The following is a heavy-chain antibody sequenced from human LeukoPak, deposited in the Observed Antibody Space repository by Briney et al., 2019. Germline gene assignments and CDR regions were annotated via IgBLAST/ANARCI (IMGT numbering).Heavy chain of an antibody. V-gene: IGHV3-23*01. Sequence: PGGSLRLSCAASGFTFSSYAMSWVRQAPGKGLEWVSAISGSGGSTYYADSVKGRFTISRDNSKNTLDLQMNSLRAEDTAVYYCARTYGGNSGYYYYGMDVWGQGTTVTVSS. J-gene: IGHJ6*02. CDR1: GFTFSSYA. CDR2: ISGSGGST. D-gene: IGHD4-17*01. CDR3: ARTYGGNSGYYYYGMDV.